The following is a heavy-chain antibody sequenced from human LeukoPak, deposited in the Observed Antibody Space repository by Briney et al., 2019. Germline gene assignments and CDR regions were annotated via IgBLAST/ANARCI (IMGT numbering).Heavy chain of an antibody. CDR2: LSGSGGGT. CDR1: GLTLSNYG. J-gene: IGHJ4*02. CDR3: AKRGVVIRVFLVGFHKEAYYFDS. Sequence: GGSLRLSCAVSGLTLSNYGMSWVRQAPGKGLEWIAGLSGSGGGTNYADSVQGRFTISRDNPKNTLYLQMNSLRAEDTAVYFCAKRGVVIRVFLVGFHKEAYYFDSWGQGALVTVSS. V-gene: IGHV3-23*01. D-gene: IGHD3-10*01.